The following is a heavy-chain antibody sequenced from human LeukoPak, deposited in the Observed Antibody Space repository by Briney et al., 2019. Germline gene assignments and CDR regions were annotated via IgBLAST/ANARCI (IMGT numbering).Heavy chain of an antibody. J-gene: IGHJ4*02. Sequence: GGSLRLSCAASGFTFSFYSMNWVRQAPGKGLEWVSYISSSTTTIYYTDSVKGRFTISRDNAKNALYLQMNSLRVEDTGIYYCARDVGSDFWGQGTLVSVSS. CDR3: ARDVGSDF. V-gene: IGHV3-48*04. CDR1: GFTFSFYS. CDR2: ISSSTTTI.